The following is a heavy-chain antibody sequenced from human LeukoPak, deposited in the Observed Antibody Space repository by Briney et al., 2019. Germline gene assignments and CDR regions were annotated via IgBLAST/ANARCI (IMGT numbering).Heavy chain of an antibody. CDR2: INSDGSST. V-gene: IGHV3-74*01. D-gene: IGHD6-19*01. Sequence: GGSLRLSCAASGFTFSSYWMHWVRQAPGKGLVWVSRINSDGSSTSYADSVKGRFTISRDNSKNMVYLQMNSLRADDTAIYYCGKDGGQYSSGPEFDPRGQGALVTVSS. CDR1: GFTFSSYW. CDR3: GKDGGQYSSGPEFDP. J-gene: IGHJ5*02.